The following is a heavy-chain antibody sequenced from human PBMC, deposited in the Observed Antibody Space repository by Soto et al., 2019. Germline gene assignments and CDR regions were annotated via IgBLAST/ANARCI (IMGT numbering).Heavy chain of an antibody. CDR1: GGSISSGGYY. CDR3: AREDMATMEFDY. V-gene: IGHV4-31*03. CDR2: IYYSGST. J-gene: IGHJ4*02. Sequence: KSSETLSLTCTVSGGSISSGGYYWSWIRQHPGKGLEWIGYIYYSGSTYYNPSLKSRVTISVDTSKNQFSLKLSSVTAADTAVYYCAREDMATMEFDYWGQGTLVTAPQ. D-gene: IGHD5-12*01.